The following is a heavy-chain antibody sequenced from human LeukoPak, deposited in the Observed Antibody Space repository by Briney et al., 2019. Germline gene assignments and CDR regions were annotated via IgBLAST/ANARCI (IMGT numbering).Heavy chain of an antibody. D-gene: IGHD6-13*01. CDR2: ISSSSKYI. J-gene: IGHJ4*02. V-gene: IGHV3-21*06. CDR1: GFNFSDYN. CDR3: ARVSTAVSLAIDY. Sequence: GGSLRLSCAASGFNFSDYNMNWVRQAPGKGLEWVSVISSSSKYIYYADSVKGRFTISRDNAKNYLYLQMNSLRAEDTAVYYCARVSTAVSLAIDYWGQGTLVTVST.